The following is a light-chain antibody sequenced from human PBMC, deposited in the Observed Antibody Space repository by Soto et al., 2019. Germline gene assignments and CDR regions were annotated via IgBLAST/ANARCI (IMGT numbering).Light chain of an antibody. CDR2: DVS. V-gene: IGLV2-14*01. J-gene: IGLJ1*01. Sequence: QSVLTQPASVSGSPGQSITISCTGTSSDVGGYNYVSWYQQHPGKAPKRVIYDVSTRPSGVSNRFSGSKSGNTASLTSSGLQAEDEDDYYCNSYTSSSTYVFGTGTKVTVL. CDR3: NSYTSSSTYV. CDR1: SSDVGGYNY.